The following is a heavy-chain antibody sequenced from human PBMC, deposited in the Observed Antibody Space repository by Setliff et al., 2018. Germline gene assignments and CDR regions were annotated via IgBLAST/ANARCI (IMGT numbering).Heavy chain of an antibody. Sequence: HPGGSLRLSCAASGFTFSSYWMSWVRQAPGKGLEWVANIKQDGSEKYYVDSVKGRFTISRDNAKNSLYLQMNSLRAEDTAVYYCAKDLSNFGDYGDYWGQGTLVTVSS. D-gene: IGHD4-17*01. V-gene: IGHV3-7*01. J-gene: IGHJ4*02. CDR2: IKQDGSEK. CDR1: GFTFSSYW. CDR3: AKDLSNFGDYGDY.